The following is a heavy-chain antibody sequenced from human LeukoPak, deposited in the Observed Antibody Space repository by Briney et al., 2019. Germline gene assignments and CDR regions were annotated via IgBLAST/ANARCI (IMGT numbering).Heavy chain of an antibody. Sequence: GGSLRLSCVASGFTFSSYSMNWVRQAPGKGLEWVSSISSSSSYIYYADSVKGRFTISRDNAKNSLYLQMNSLRAEDTAVYYCARDVDPNYYGSGSLDAFDIWGQGTMVTVSS. CDR3: ARDVDPNYYGSGSLDAFDI. CDR1: GFTFSSYS. D-gene: IGHD3-10*01. CDR2: ISSSSSYI. V-gene: IGHV3-21*01. J-gene: IGHJ3*02.